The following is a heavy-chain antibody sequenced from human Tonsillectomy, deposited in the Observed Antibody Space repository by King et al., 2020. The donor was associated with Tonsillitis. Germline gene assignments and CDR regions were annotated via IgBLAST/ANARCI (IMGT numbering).Heavy chain of an antibody. CDR3: ARGDLVAASRFDY. J-gene: IGHJ4*02. CDR1: GFTFSSYS. D-gene: IGHD2-15*01. V-gene: IGHV3-48*01. Sequence: VQLVESGGDLVQPGGSLRLSCAASGFTFSSYSMNWVRQAPGKGLEWVSYISDNSQTIYYTDSVKGRFTISRGNAKNSLYLQMNNLRVEDTAVYYCARGDLVAASRFDYWGQGILVTVSS. CDR2: ISDNSQTI.